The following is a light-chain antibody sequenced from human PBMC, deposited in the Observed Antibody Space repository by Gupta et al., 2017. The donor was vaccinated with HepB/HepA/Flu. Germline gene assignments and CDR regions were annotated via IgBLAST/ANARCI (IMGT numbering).Light chain of an antibody. J-gene: IGLJ3*02. V-gene: IGLV7-43*01. CDR2: SIT. Sequence: QTVVSQEPALTVSPGGTVTLTCASSTGAVTSGHYSNWFQQKPAQAHRAVIQSITNNTSRTPARFSVSLLGGTAALTLSGVQPEDEDEYYSLLYYGGAWVFGGGTKLTVL. CDR3: LLYYGGAWV. CDR1: TGAVTSGHY.